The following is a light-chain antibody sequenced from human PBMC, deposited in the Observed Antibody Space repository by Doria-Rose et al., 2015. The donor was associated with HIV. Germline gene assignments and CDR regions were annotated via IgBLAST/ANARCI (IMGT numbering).Light chain of an antibody. CDR3: QQYYNVPYT. CDR1: QTILYSSNNKNC. Sequence: EIGMTQSPDSLAVSLGERATINCMSSQTILYSSNNKNCLAWYQKKPGQPPKLLIYWTSTRESEIPDRFSGSGSGTNFTLTISSLQAEDVAVYYCQQYYNVPYTFGQGTKLEIK. V-gene: IGKV4-1*01. J-gene: IGKJ2*01. CDR2: WTS.